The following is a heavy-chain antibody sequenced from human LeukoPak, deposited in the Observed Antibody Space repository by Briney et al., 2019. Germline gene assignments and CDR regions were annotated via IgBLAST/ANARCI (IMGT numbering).Heavy chain of an antibody. CDR3: ARDNSVGDNAWWFDP. CDR1: GYGFISYG. Sequence: ASVKVSCKASGYGFISYGISWVRQAPGQGLEWMGLINPTGGSTGYAQKFQGRVTMTRDMSTSTDYMELSSLRSEDTAIYYCARDNSVGDNAWWFDPWGQGTLVTVSS. CDR2: INPTGGST. J-gene: IGHJ5*02. V-gene: IGHV1-46*01. D-gene: IGHD1-26*01.